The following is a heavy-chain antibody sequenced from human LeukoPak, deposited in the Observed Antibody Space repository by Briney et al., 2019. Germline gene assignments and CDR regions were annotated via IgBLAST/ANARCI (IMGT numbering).Heavy chain of an antibody. CDR2: IKQDGSEK. Sequence: PGGSLRLSCAASGFTFSSYWMSWVRQAPGKGLEWVANIKQDGSEKYYVDSVKGRFTISRDNAKNSLYLQMNSLRAEDTAVYYCASSHGYCSSTSCLDVVYYYYGMDVWGQGTTVTVSS. V-gene: IGHV3-7*01. CDR1: GFTFSSYW. CDR3: ASSHGYCSSTSCLDVVYYYYGMDV. D-gene: IGHD2-2*03. J-gene: IGHJ6*02.